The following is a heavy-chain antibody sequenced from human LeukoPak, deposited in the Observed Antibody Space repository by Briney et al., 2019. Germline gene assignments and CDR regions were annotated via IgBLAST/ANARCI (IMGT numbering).Heavy chain of an antibody. CDR3: AREARLRIDY. Sequence: PSETLSQTCTVSGGSISSGDYYWSWIRQPSGKGLEWIGYIYYSGSTYYNPSPNSRVTRSVHTYKKQFSLKLSSVTAADTAAYYCAREARLRIDYWGEGTLVTVSS. V-gene: IGHV4-30-4*01. CDR2: IYYSGST. J-gene: IGHJ4*02. CDR1: GGSISSGDYY.